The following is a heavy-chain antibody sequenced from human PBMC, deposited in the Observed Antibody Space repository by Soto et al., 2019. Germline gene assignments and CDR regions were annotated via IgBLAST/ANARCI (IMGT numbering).Heavy chain of an antibody. V-gene: IGHV3-23*01. Sequence: EVQLLESGGGLVQPGGYLRLSCAASGFTFSSYVMSWVRQAPGKGLEWVSAISGSGGSTYYADSVKGRLTISRDNSKNTLYLQMNSLRAEDTDVYYCAKDSPSIAEAGTGDYWGQGTLVTVSS. D-gene: IGHD6-13*01. J-gene: IGHJ4*02. CDR2: ISGSGGST. CDR1: GFTFSSYV. CDR3: AKDSPSIAEAGTGDY.